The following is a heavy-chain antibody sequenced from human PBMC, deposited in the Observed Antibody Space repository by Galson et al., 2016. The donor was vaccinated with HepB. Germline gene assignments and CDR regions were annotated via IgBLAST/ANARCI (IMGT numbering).Heavy chain of an antibody. J-gene: IGHJ4*02. V-gene: IGHV3-11*01. CDR2: ISSSGLSII. Sequence: SLRLSCAASGFTFGDYYMSWIRQAPGKGLEWVSYISSSGLSIIKYADSVEGRFTISRDDAKNSVYLHMISLTPEDTAVYYCARGASGSPRLARVNFDYWGQGALVTVSS. D-gene: IGHD6-6*01. CDR3: ARGASGSPRLARVNFDY. CDR1: GFTFGDYY.